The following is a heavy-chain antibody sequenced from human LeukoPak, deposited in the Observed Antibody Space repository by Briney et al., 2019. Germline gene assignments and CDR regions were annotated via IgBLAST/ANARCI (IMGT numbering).Heavy chain of an antibody. V-gene: IGHV4-38-2*01. CDR1: GYSISSGYY. D-gene: IGHD3-3*01. J-gene: IGHJ5*02. CDR3: ARHNPPPVVFGVVRGWFDP. Sequence: PSETLSLTCAVSGYSISSGYYWGWIRQPPGQGLDWIGSIFHSGTTYYNPSLKSRVTISVDTSKNQFSLKLTSVTAADTAVYYCARHNPPPVVFGVVRGWFDPWGQGTLVSVSS. CDR2: IFHSGTT.